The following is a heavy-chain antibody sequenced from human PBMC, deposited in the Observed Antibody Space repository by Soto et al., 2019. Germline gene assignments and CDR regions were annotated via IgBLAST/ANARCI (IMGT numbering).Heavy chain of an antibody. V-gene: IGHV5-10-1*01. CDR2: IDPSDSYT. J-gene: IGHJ4*02. Sequence: GDSLKISCKGSGYRSTSYWITWVRQMPGKGLEWMGRIDPSDSYTNYSPSFQGHVTISADKSISTAYLQWSSLKASDTAMYYRARTTRGHCSGGSCYSGLDQWGQGTLVTVSP. D-gene: IGHD2-15*01. CDR1: GYRSTSYW. CDR3: ARTTRGHCSGGSCYSGLDQ.